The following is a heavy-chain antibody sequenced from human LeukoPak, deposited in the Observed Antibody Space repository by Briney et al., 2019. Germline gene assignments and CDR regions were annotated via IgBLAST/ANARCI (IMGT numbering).Heavy chain of an antibody. Sequence: ASVKVSCKASRYICTGYYMHWVRQAPGQGLEWMGWINPNSGGTNYAQKFQGRVTMTRDTSISTAYMELSRLRSDDTAVYYCARGGDCYSSENDAFDIWGRGTMVTVSS. V-gene: IGHV1-2*02. D-gene: IGHD2-21*02. J-gene: IGHJ3*02. CDR3: ARGGDCYSSENDAFDI. CDR2: INPNSGGT. CDR1: RYICTGYY.